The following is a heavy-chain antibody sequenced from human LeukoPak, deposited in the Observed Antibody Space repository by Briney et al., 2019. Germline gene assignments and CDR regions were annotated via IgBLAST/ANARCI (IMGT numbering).Heavy chain of an antibody. CDR1: GFTFGDYA. CDR2: IRSKAYGGTT. Sequence: PGRSLRLSCTASGFTFGDYAMSWFRQAPGKGLEWVGFIRSKAYGGTTEYAASVKGRFTISRDDSKSIAYLQMNSLKTEDTAVYYCLGYCGGDCYSITGDFQHWGQGTLVTVSS. J-gene: IGHJ1*01. CDR3: LGYCGGDCYSITGDFQH. V-gene: IGHV3-49*03. D-gene: IGHD2-21*02.